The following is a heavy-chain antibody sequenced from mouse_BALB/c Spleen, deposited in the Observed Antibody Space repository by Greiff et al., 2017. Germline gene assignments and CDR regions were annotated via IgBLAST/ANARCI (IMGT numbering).Heavy chain of an antibody. CDR2: IYPGDGDT. V-gene: IGHV1-80*01. CDR3: ARRRYGNYWYFDV. Sequence: QVQLKQSGAELVRPGSSVKISCKASGYAFSSYWMNWVKQRPGQGLEWIGQIYPGDGDTNYNGKFKGKATLTADKSSSTAYMQLSSLTSEDSAVYFCARRRYGNYWYFDVWGAGTTVTVSS. D-gene: IGHD2-10*02. CDR1: GYAFSSYW. J-gene: IGHJ1*01.